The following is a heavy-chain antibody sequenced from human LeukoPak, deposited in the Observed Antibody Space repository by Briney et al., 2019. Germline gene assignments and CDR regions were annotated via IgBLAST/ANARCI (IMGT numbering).Heavy chain of an antibody. J-gene: IGHJ4*02. CDR3: ARDRDYGSGTAPFDY. V-gene: IGHV3-74*01. Sequence: GGSLRLSCEASEFTFSSYWMHWVRQAPGKGLVWVSRINTDGSRTSYADSVKGRFTISRDNSKNTLYLQMNSLRAEDTAVYYCARDRDYGSGTAPFDYWGQGTLVTVSS. D-gene: IGHD3-10*01. CDR2: INTDGSRT. CDR1: EFTFSSYW.